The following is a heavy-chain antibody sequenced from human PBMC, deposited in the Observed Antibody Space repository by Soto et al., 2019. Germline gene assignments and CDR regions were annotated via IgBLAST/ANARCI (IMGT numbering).Heavy chain of an antibody. Sequence: EVQLVESGGGLVKPGGSLRLSCAASGFTFSNAWMNWVRQAPGKGLEWFGRIKSKTDGGTTDYAAPVKGRFTISRDDSKNTLYLQMNSLKTEDTAVYYCTTDRDTGGWFGEPLYGMDVWGQGTTVTVSS. CDR3: TTDRDTGGWFGEPLYGMDV. V-gene: IGHV3-15*07. J-gene: IGHJ6*02. D-gene: IGHD3-10*01. CDR2: IKSKTDGGTT. CDR1: GFTFSNAW.